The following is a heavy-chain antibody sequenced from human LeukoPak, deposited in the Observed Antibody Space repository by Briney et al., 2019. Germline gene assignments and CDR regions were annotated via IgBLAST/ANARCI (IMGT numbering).Heavy chain of an antibody. J-gene: IGHJ4*02. CDR1: GFTVSSNY. CDR2: IYSGGST. Sequence: PGGSLRLSCAASGFTVSSNYMSWVRQAPGKGLEWVSVIYSGGSTYYADSVKGRFTISRDNSKNTLYLQMNSLRAEDTAVYYCARDMVCGGDCYFDYWGQGTLVTVSS. CDR3: ARDMVCGGDCYFDY. D-gene: IGHD2-21*02. V-gene: IGHV3-53*01.